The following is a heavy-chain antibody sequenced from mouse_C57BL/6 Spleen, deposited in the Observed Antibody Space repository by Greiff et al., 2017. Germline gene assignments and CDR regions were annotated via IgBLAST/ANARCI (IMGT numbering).Heavy chain of an antibody. V-gene: IGHV5-6*01. CDR3: ARQPPEGPYYFDY. J-gene: IGHJ2*01. Sequence: EVKLMESGGDLVKPGGSLKLSCAASGFTFSSYGMSWVRQTPDKRLEWVATISSGGSYTYYPDSVKGRFTISRDNAKNTLYLQMSSLKSEDTAMYYCARQPPEGPYYFDYWGQGTTLTVSS. CDR2: ISSGGSYT. CDR1: GFTFSSYG. D-gene: IGHD3-3*01.